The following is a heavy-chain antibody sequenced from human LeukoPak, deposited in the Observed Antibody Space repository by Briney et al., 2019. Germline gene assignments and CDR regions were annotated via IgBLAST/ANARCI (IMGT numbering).Heavy chain of an antibody. D-gene: IGHD3-22*01. J-gene: IGHJ6*02. CDR2: ISYDGSNK. CDR3: ARGTYYYDSSGYYRNYGMDI. CDR1: GFTFSSYA. V-gene: IGHV3-30*04. Sequence: PGGSLRLSCAASGFTFSSYAMHWVRQAPGKGLEWVAVISYDGSNKYYADSVKGRFTISRDNSKNTLYLQMNSLRAEDTAVYYCARGTYYYDSSGYYRNYGMDIWGQGTTVTVSS.